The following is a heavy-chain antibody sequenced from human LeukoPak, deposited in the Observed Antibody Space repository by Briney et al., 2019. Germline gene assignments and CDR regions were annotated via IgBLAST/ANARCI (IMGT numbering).Heavy chain of an antibody. J-gene: IGHJ6*02. V-gene: IGHV3-33*06. D-gene: IGHD4-17*01. Sequence: GGSLRLSCAASGFTFSSYGMHWVRQAPGKGLEWVAVIWYDGSNKYYADSVKGRFTISRDNSKNTLYLQMNSLRAEDTAVYYCAKDLSKSYGDYGTSGPFDLWGQGTTVTVSS. CDR2: IWYDGSNK. CDR1: GFTFSSYG. CDR3: AKDLSKSYGDYGTSGPFDL.